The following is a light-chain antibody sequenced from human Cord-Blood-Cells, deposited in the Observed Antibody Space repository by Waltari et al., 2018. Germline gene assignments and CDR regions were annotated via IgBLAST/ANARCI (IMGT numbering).Light chain of an antibody. CDR2: AAS. Sequence: DIQMTQSPSSLSASVGDRVTITCRASQSSSSYLNWYQQKPGKAPKLLIYAASSLKSGVPSRFSGSGSGTDVTLTISSLQPEDFATYYCQQSYSTPFTFGPGTKVDIK. CDR1: QSSSSY. J-gene: IGKJ3*01. V-gene: IGKV1-39*01. CDR3: QQSYSTPFT.